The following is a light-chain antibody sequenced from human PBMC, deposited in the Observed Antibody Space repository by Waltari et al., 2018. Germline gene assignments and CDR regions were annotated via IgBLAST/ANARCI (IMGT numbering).Light chain of an antibody. CDR3: HQRSDWGT. V-gene: IGKV3-11*01. Sequence: ELVLTQSPATLSLSPGERATLSCRASQSISNYLAWYQQKRGQAPRLLLYDTSNRATGIPARFSGSGSGTEFTLTISSLEPEDVAVYYCHQRSDWGTFGGGTKVEI. CDR1: QSISNY. CDR2: DTS. J-gene: IGKJ4*01.